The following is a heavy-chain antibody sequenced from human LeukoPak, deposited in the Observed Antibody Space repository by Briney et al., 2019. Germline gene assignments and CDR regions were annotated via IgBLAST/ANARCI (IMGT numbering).Heavy chain of an antibody. CDR2: INNDESHT. V-gene: IGHV3-74*01. Sequence: GGSLRLSCAASGFTFSSYSTNWVRQAPGKGLEWVSRINNDESHTTYADSAKGRFTISRDNAKNTLYLQMNSLRVEDTAVYYCARDQSSSWYVAWFDPWGQGTLVTVSS. D-gene: IGHD6-13*01. J-gene: IGHJ5*02. CDR1: GFTFSSYS. CDR3: ARDQSSSWYVAWFDP.